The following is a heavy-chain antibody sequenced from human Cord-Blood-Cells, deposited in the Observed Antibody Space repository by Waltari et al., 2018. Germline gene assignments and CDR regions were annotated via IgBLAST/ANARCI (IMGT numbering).Heavy chain of an antibody. Sequence: EVQLVQSGAEVKKPGESLKISCKGSGYSFTSYWIGWVRQMPGKGLGWMGVIYPVDSDTRDSPSFQGQVTISADKSISTAYLQWSSLKASDTAMYYCARFRTGPYCSSTSCYYFDYWGQGTLVTVSS. D-gene: IGHD2-2*01. J-gene: IGHJ4*02. CDR3: ARFRTGPYCSSTSCYYFDY. CDR1: GYSFTSYW. CDR2: IYPVDSDT. V-gene: IGHV5-51*01.